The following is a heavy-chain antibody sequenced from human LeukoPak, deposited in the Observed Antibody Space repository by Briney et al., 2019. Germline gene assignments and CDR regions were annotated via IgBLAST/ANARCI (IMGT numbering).Heavy chain of an antibody. J-gene: IGHJ6*03. CDR3: ARLLGYCSSTSCQGDYYYYMDV. CDR1: GYTFTSYD. Sequence: ASVKVSCKASGYTFTSYDINWVRQATGQGLEWMGWMNPNSGNTGYAQKFQGRVTITRNTSISTAYMELSSLRSEDTAVYYCARLLGYCSSTSCQGDYYYYMDVWGKGTTVTISS. CDR2: MNPNSGNT. D-gene: IGHD2-2*01. V-gene: IGHV1-8*03.